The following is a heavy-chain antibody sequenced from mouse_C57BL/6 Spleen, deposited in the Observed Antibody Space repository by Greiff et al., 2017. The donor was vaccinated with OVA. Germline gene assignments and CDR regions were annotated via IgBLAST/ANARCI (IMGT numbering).Heavy chain of an antibody. CDR2: INPNNGGT. D-gene: IGHD4-1*01. J-gene: IGHJ4*01. CDR1: GYTFTDYY. V-gene: IGHV1-26*01. Sequence: VQLQQSGPELVKPGASVKISCKASGYTFTDYYMNWVKQSHGKSLEWIGDINPNNGGTSYNQKFKGKATLTVDKSSSTAYMELRSLTSEDSAVYYCARMNWDEDYAMDYWGQGTSVTVSS. CDR3: ARMNWDEDYAMDY.